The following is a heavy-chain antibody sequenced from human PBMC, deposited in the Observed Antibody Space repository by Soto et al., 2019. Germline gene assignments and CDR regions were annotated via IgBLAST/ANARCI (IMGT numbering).Heavy chain of an antibody. CDR1: GFSLSTRGVA. J-gene: IGHJ4*02. CDR2: IYWDEDK. Sequence: QITLKESGPTLVKPTQTLTLTCTFSGFSLSTRGVAVVWIRQPPGKALEWLALIYWDEDKWYSPSLKSRLTEEPSKNQVVVTMTNMDPVDTATYYCANRLRGYAYYFDYWGQGTLVTVSS. D-gene: IGHD5-12*01. V-gene: IGHV2-5*02. CDR3: ANRLRGYAYYFDY.